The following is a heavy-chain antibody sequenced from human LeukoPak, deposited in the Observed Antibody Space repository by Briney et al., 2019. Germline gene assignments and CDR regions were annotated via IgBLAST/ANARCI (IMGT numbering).Heavy chain of an antibody. V-gene: IGHV4-30-2*01. J-gene: IGHJ4*02. Sequence: PSESLSLTCAVSGGSISSGYSWSWIRQPPGKGPEWIGYIYHSGSTYYNPSLKSRVIISLDRSKNQFSLKLNSVTAADTAVYYCARGNGDHVFAYWGQGNLVTVSS. D-gene: IGHD4-17*01. CDR1: GGSISSGYS. CDR3: ARGNGDHVFAY. CDR2: IYHSGST.